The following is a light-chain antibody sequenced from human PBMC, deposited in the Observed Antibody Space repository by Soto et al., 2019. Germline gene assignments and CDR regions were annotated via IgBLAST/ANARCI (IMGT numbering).Light chain of an antibody. Sequence: ENGLTQSPGTLSLSPGERATLSCRASQSVSSYLAWYQQKPGQAPRLLMSAASSRATGISDRFSGSGSGTDFTLIINRLDPEDSAVYYCQHNGRSFGQGARLEIK. CDR1: QSVSSY. CDR2: AAS. J-gene: IGKJ5*01. CDR3: QHNGRS. V-gene: IGKV3-20*01.